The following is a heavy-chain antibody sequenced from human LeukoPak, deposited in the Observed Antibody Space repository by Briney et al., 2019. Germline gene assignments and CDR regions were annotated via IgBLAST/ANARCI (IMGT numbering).Heavy chain of an antibody. CDR2: ISYSGST. Sequence: PSETLSLTCTVSGDSISSGGYYWSWIRQHPGKGLEWIGYISYSGSTHYNPSLKSRVTISVDTSKNQFSLKLSSVTAADTAVYYCARDMTDWWFDPWGQGTTVTVSS. V-gene: IGHV4-31*03. CDR3: ARDMTDWWFDP. CDR1: GDSISSGGYY. D-gene: IGHD3-9*01. J-gene: IGHJ5*01.